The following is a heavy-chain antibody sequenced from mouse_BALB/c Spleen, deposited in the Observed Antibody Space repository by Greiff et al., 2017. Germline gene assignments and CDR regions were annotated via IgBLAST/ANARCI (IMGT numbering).Heavy chain of an antibody. J-gene: IGHJ1*01. Sequence: QVQLKQSGAELARPGASVKLSCKASGYTFTSYWMQWVKQRPGQGLEWIGAIYPGDGDTRYTQKFKGKATLTADKSSSTAYMQLSSLASEDSAVYYCARMGYGWYFDVWGAGTTVTVSS. CDR1: GYTFTSYW. CDR2: IYPGDGDT. CDR3: ARMGYGWYFDV. V-gene: IGHV1-87*01. D-gene: IGHD2-14*01.